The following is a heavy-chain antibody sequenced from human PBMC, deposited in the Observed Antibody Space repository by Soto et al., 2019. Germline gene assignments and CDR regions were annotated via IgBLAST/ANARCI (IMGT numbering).Heavy chain of an antibody. CDR3: ARARGTRDTRAPYYYYYYMDV. D-gene: IGHD5-12*01. CDR2: ISSYNRNT. V-gene: IGHV1-18*01. J-gene: IGHJ6*03. Sequence: QVQLVQSATEVKKPGASVKVSCKASGYTFTSYGINWVRQAPGQGLEWMGWISSYNRNTNYAQKVQGRVTMTTDASTRTAYMELRSLRSDDTAVYYCARARGTRDTRAPYYYYYYMDVWGKGTTVTVSS. CDR1: GYTFTSYG.